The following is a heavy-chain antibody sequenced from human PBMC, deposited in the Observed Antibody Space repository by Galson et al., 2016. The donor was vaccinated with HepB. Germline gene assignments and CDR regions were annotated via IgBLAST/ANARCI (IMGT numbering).Heavy chain of an antibody. CDR2: INQDGREK. J-gene: IGHJ6*02. CDR3: ARRLDTQRRIAGWGWGMDV. V-gene: IGHV3-7*01. D-gene: IGHD6-19*01. CDR1: GFTFRSYW. Sequence: SLRLSCAASGFTFRSYWMSWVRQAPGKGLEWVANINQDGREKYSVDSVTGRSTISRDNGKNSLYLQMSSLRVEDAGVYYCARRLDTQRRIAGWGWGMDVWGQGTTVTVS.